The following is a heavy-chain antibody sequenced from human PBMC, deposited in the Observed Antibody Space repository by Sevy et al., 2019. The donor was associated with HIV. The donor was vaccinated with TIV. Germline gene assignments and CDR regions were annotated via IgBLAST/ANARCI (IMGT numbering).Heavy chain of an antibody. CDR3: ASRSDSYFYYFDY. CDR1: GFVFADHA. CDR2: IRSKTYDATP. V-gene: IGHV3-49*03. Sequence: GGSLRLSCTVSGFVFADHAMSWFRQAPGKGLEWVGFIRSKTYDATPEYAASVKGRFTISRDDSKSTAYLHINSLNTGDRAVYYCASRSDSYFYYFDYWGQGALVTVSS. J-gene: IGHJ4*02. D-gene: IGHD3-22*01.